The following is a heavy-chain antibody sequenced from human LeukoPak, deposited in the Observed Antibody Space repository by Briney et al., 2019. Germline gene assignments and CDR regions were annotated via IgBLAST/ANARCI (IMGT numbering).Heavy chain of an antibody. D-gene: IGHD6-19*01. Sequence: GASVKVSCKASGYTFTGYYMHWVRQAPGQGLEWMGWISAYNGNTNYAQKLQGRVTMTTDTSTSTAYMELRSLRSDDTAVYYCARGLSSGAPVDYWGQGTLVTVSS. CDR1: GYTFTGYY. CDR3: ARGLSSGAPVDY. V-gene: IGHV1-18*04. CDR2: ISAYNGNT. J-gene: IGHJ4*02.